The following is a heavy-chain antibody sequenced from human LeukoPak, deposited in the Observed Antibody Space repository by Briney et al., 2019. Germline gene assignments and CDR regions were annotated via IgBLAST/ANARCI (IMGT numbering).Heavy chain of an antibody. CDR3: AKDPGVIAVAGLYYYYGMDV. D-gene: IGHD6-19*01. Sequence: PGGSLRLSCAASGFTFSSYAMTWVRPAPGKGLEWVSAISGSGGGTYYADSVKGRFTISRDNSKNTLYLQMNSLRAEDTAVYYCAKDPGVIAVAGLYYYYGMDVWGQGTTVTVSS. CDR1: GFTFSSYA. J-gene: IGHJ6*02. CDR2: ISGSGGGT. V-gene: IGHV3-23*01.